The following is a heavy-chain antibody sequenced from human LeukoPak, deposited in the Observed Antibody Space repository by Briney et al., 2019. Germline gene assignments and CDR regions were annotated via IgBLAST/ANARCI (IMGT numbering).Heavy chain of an antibody. CDR1: GFTFSSYA. CDR2: ISGSGGST. Sequence: GGSLRLSCAASGFTFSSYAMSWVRQAPEKGLEWVSAISGSGGSTYYADSVKGRFTISRGNSKNTLYLQMNSLRAEDTAVYYCAKDFAYYDSSGYFGFQHWGQGTLVTVSS. V-gene: IGHV3-23*01. D-gene: IGHD3-22*01. CDR3: AKDFAYYDSSGYFGFQH. J-gene: IGHJ1*01.